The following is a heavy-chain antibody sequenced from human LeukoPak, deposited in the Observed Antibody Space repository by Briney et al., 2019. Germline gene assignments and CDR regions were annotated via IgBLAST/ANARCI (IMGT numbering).Heavy chain of an antibody. Sequence: GGSLRLSCAASGFTFSSYSMNWVRQAPGKGLEWVSSISSSSSYIYYADSVKGRFTISRDNSKNTLYLQMNSLRAEDTAVYYCARAVAGTFDYWGQGTLVTVSS. D-gene: IGHD6-19*01. V-gene: IGHV3-21*04. CDR2: ISSSSSYI. CDR3: ARAVAGTFDY. CDR1: GFTFSSYS. J-gene: IGHJ4*02.